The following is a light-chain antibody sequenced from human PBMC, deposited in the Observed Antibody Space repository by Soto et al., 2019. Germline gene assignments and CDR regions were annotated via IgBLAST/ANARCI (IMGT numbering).Light chain of an antibody. CDR2: EVT. CDR1: SSDIGTYNY. CDR3: SSYVFSATVV. Sequence: QSALTQPPSVSGSPGQSVTISCTGTSSDIGTYNYVSWYRQPPGAAPELLIYEVTSRPSGVPDRFSGSKSGNTASLTISGLKAEDEADYYCSSYVFSATVVFGGGTKLTVL. V-gene: IGLV2-18*02. J-gene: IGLJ2*01.